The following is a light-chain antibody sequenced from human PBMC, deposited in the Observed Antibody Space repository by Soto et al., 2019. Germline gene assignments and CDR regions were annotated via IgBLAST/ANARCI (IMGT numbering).Light chain of an antibody. CDR2: EVT. V-gene: IGLV2-14*01. Sequence: QSALTQPASVSGSPGQSIAISCTGTRSDVGAYNYVSWYQQHPGKAPQLMISEVTNRPSGVSDRFSGSKSGKTASLTISGLQAEDEADYYCSSVTSRFTFGFGTGTKVTVL. CDR1: RSDVGAYNY. CDR3: SSVTSRFTFG. J-gene: IGLJ1*01.